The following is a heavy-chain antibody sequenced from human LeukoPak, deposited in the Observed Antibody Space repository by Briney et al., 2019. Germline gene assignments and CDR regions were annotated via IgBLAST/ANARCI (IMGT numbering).Heavy chain of an antibody. CDR1: GGSISSGSYY. CDR2: IYTSEST. D-gene: IGHD6-13*01. CDR3: ARDYYAWGYSSNWYRWFDP. J-gene: IGHJ5*02. Sequence: PSETLSLTCTVSGGSISSGSYYWSWIRQPAGKGLEWIGRIYTSESTNYNPSLKSRVTMSVDTSKNQFSLKLSSVTAADTAVYYCARDYYAWGYSSNWYRWFDPWGQGTLVTVSS. V-gene: IGHV4-61*02.